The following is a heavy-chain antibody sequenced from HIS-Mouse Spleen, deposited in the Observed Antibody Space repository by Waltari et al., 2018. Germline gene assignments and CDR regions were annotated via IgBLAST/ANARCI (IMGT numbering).Heavy chain of an antibody. CDR3: ARVRNIVLMVYASRNWFDP. Sequence: QVQLQQWGAGLLKPSETLSLTCAVYGGSFSGYYWSWIRQPPGKGLEWIGEINHSGSTNYNPSLKSRVTISVETSKNQFSLKLSSVTAADTAVYYCARVRNIVLMVYASRNWFDPWGQGTLVTVSS. D-gene: IGHD2-8*01. V-gene: IGHV4-34*01. CDR2: INHSGST. J-gene: IGHJ5*02. CDR1: GGSFSGYY.